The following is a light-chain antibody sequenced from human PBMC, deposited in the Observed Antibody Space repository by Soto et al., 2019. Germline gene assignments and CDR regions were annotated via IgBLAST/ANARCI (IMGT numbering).Light chain of an antibody. J-gene: IGKJ3*01. CDR2: LGS. CDR1: QSLLQSNGYNY. Sequence: DIVMTQSPLSLPVTPGEPASISCRSSQSLLQSNGYNYLDWYLQKPGQSPQLLIYLGSNRASGAPDRLSGSGSGTDFTLKISRVEAEDVGVYYCMHALQAPGTFGPGTKVDIK. V-gene: IGKV2-28*01. CDR3: MHALQAPGT.